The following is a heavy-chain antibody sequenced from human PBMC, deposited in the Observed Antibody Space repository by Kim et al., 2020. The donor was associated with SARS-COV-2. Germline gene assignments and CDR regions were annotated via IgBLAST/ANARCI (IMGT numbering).Heavy chain of an antibody. Sequence: SYAQKFQGRVTMTRDTSTSTVDRGLSSLRSEDTAVYYCARDHAATDAFDIWGQGTMVTVSS. D-gene: IGHD6-25*01. V-gene: IGHV1-46*01. CDR3: ARDHAATDAFDI. J-gene: IGHJ3*02.